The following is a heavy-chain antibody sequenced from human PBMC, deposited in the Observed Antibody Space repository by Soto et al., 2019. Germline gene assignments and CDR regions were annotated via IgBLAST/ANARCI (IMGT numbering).Heavy chain of an antibody. D-gene: IGHD3-22*01. Sequence: SLKISCKGSGYSFPSYWISWVRQMPGKGLEWMGRLDPSDSYTSYSPSSQGHVTISADKSISTAYLQWSSLKASDTAMYYCARHHYYCARSGYYRNWGQGTLVTVSS. V-gene: IGHV5-10-1*01. CDR3: ARHHYYCARSGYYRN. J-gene: IGHJ4*02. CDR2: LDPSDSYT. CDR1: GYSFPSYW.